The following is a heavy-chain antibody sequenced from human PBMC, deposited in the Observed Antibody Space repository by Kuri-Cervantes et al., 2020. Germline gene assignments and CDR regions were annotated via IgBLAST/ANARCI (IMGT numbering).Heavy chain of an antibody. CDR2: IWYDGSNK. V-gene: IGHV3-33*01. Sequence: GESLKISCAASGFTFSSYGMHWVRQAPGKGLEWVAVIWYDGSNKYYADSVKGRFTISRDNSKNTLYLQMNSLRAEDTAVYYCARGTVDSSSSVASLYYGMDVWGQGTTVTVSS. D-gene: IGHD6-6*01. J-gene: IGHJ6*02. CDR1: GFTFSSYG. CDR3: ARGTVDSSSSVASLYYGMDV.